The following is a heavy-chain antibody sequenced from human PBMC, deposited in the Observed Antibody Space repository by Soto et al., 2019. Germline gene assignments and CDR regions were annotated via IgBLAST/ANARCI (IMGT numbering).Heavy chain of an antibody. V-gene: IGHV3-15*07. D-gene: IGHD3-3*01. Sequence: GGSLRLSCAASGFTFSNAWMNWVRQAPGKGLEWVGRIKSKTDGGTTDYAAPVKGRFTISRDDSKNTLYLQMNSLKTEDTAVYYCTTELERFWSGSYYYYYGMDVWGQGTTVTVSS. CDR3: TTELERFWSGSYYYYYGMDV. CDR1: GFTFSNAW. CDR2: IKSKTDGGTT. J-gene: IGHJ6*02.